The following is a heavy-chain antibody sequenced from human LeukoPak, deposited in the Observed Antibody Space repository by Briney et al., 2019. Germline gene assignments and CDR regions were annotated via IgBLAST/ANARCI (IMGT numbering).Heavy chain of an antibody. Sequence: PGGSLRLSCAASGFTFSSYTMNWVRQAPGKGLEWVAVISYDGSNKYYADSVKGRFTISRDNSKNTLYLQMNSLRAEDTAVYYCAKDQNDYGSGSSPDYWGQGTLVTVSS. D-gene: IGHD3-10*01. V-gene: IGHV3-30*18. CDR3: AKDQNDYGSGSSPDY. CDR2: ISYDGSNK. CDR1: GFTFSSYT. J-gene: IGHJ4*02.